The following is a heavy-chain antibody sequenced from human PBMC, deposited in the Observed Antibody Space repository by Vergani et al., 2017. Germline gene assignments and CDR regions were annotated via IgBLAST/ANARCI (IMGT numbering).Heavy chain of an antibody. J-gene: IGHJ4*02. CDR2: IRYDGSNK. CDR1: GFTFSSYG. V-gene: IGHV3-30*02. Sequence: QVQLVESGGGVVQPGGSLRLSCAASGFTFSSYGMHWVRQAPGNGLEWVAFIRYDGSNKYYADSVKGRFTISRDNSKNTLYLQMNSLRAEDTAVYYCANNYYDSGGYYDYWGQGTLVTVSS. D-gene: IGHD3-22*01. CDR3: ANNYYDSGGYYDY.